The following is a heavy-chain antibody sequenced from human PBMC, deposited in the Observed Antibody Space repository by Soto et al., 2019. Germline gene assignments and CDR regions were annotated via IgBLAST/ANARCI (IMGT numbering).Heavy chain of an antibody. D-gene: IGHD3-10*01. CDR2: IHPGDSET. CDR1: GYSFTSYW. J-gene: IGHJ6*02. V-gene: IGHV5-51*01. CDR3: ARHLRGYGMDV. Sequence: PGESLKISCKVSGYSFTSYWIDWVRQMPGKGLEWMGIIHPGDSETTYSPSFQGQVTISADNSIGTAYLQWSSLEASDTGMYFCARHLRGYGMDVWGQGTTVTVSS.